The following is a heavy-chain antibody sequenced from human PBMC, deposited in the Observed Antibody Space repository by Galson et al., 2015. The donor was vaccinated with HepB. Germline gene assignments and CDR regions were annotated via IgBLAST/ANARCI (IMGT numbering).Heavy chain of an antibody. Sequence: SLRLSCAASGFTFSSYAIDWVRQAPGKGLEYVSGISSQGVSTYYANSVKGRFTISRDNSKNTVYLQMGSLRAEDMAVYYCARDRSGSGWYRGAFDIWGQGTLVTVSS. D-gene: IGHD6-19*01. CDR2: ISSQGVST. V-gene: IGHV3-64*01. J-gene: IGHJ4*02. CDR3: ARDRSGSGWYRGAFDI. CDR1: GFTFSSYA.